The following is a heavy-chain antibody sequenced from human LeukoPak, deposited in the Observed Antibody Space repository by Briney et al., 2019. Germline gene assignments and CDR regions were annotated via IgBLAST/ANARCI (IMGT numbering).Heavy chain of an antibody. Sequence: SSETLSLTCAVYGGSFSGYYWSWIRQPPGKGLEWIGEINHSGSTNYNPSLKSRVTISVDTSENQFSLKLSSVTAADTAVYYCARDVGATTVDYWGQGTLVTVPS. V-gene: IGHV4-34*01. CDR3: ARDVGATTVDY. CDR1: GGSFSGYY. CDR2: INHSGST. J-gene: IGHJ4*02. D-gene: IGHD1-26*01.